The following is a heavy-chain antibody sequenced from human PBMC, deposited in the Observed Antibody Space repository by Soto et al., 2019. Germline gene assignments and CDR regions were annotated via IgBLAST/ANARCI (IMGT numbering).Heavy chain of an antibody. Sequence: ASVKVSCKASGYALTSYAMHWVRQAPGQRLEWMGWINAGNGNTKYSQKFQGRVTITRDTSASTAYMELSSLRSEDTAVYYCARVGYSSSWIDAFDIWGQGTMVTVSS. D-gene: IGHD6-13*01. CDR3: ARVGYSSSWIDAFDI. J-gene: IGHJ3*02. V-gene: IGHV1-3*01. CDR2: INAGNGNT. CDR1: GYALTSYA.